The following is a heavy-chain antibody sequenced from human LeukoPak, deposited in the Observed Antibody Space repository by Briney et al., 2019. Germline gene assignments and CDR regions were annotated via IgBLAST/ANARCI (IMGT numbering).Heavy chain of an antibody. J-gene: IGHJ4*02. CDR2: IIPILGIA. D-gene: IGHD2-2*01. Sequence: SVKVSCKASGGTFSSYAISWVRQAPGQGLEWMGRIIPILGIANYAQKFQGRVTITADKSTSAAYMELSSLRSEDTAVYYCARGSTSYSLNDYWGQGTLVTVSS. CDR3: ARGSTSYSLNDY. V-gene: IGHV1-69*04. CDR1: GGTFSSYA.